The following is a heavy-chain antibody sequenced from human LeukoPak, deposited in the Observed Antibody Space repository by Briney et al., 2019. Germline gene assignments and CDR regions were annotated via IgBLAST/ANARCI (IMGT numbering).Heavy chain of an antibody. CDR2: IKGDESEK. CDR3: ASAPTPSTAFDI. CDR1: GFSFGSYW. D-gene: IGHD2-2*01. V-gene: IGHV3-7*01. Sequence: GGSLRLSCEASGFSFGSYWMAWVRQAPGKGLEWVANIKGDESEKSYVDSVKGRLTISRDNAKNSLYLQMNSLRAEDTAVYYCASAPTPSTAFDIWGQGTMVTVSS. J-gene: IGHJ3*02.